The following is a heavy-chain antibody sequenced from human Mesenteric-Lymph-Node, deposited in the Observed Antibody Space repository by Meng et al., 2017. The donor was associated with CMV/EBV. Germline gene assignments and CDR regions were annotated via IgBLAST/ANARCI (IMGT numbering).Heavy chain of an antibody. CDR1: GFTVSGTY. Sequence: GGSLRLSCAVSGFTVSGTYMSWVRQVPGKGLEWVGRIKSKIDGGTTDFAAPVQGRFTISRDDSKTTLYLQMNSLRADDTAVYYCARNRLQYFDWLDGFDIWGQGTMVTVSS. J-gene: IGHJ3*02. D-gene: IGHD3-9*01. V-gene: IGHV3-15*01. CDR2: IKSKIDGGTT. CDR3: ARNRLQYFDWLDGFDI.